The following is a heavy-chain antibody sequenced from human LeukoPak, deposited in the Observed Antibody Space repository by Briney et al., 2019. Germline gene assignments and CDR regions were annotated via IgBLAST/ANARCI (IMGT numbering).Heavy chain of an antibody. Sequence: GGSLRLSCAAPGFTFSSYWMSWVRKPPGKGLEWVANIKQDGREKYYVHSVKGRPTISRDNAKNSLYLQINSLRAEDTAVYYCARDPSLDGPYYFDYWGQGTLVTVSS. D-gene: IGHD3-9*01. J-gene: IGHJ4*02. CDR3: ARDPSLDGPYYFDY. V-gene: IGHV3-7*01. CDR1: GFTFSSYW. CDR2: IKQDGREK.